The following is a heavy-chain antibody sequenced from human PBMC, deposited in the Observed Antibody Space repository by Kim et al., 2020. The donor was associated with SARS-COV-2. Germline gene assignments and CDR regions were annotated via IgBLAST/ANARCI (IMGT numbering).Heavy chain of an antibody. CDR2: INPTGGRA. Sequence: ASVKVSCKASGFTFTSYYMHWVRQAPGQGLEWMGVINPTGGRAHYAQKFQGRVTMTRDTSTSTVYMELSSLRSEDTAVYYCARDRQEWELLFYFDYWGQGTLVTVSS. CDR1: GFTFTSYY. J-gene: IGHJ4*02. V-gene: IGHV1-46*01. D-gene: IGHD1-26*01. CDR3: ARDRQEWELLFYFDY.